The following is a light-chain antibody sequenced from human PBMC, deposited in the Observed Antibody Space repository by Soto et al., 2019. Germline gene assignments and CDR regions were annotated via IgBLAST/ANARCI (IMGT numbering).Light chain of an antibody. CDR3: QQYGSSQYT. V-gene: IGKV3-20*01. CDR1: QSVSCSY. CDR2: GAS. Sequence: ESVLTQSPGSLSLSPGERATLSCRASQSVSCSYLAWYQQKPGQAPRLLIYGASSRATGIPDRFSGSGSGTDFTLTISRLEPEDFAVYYCQQYGSSQYTFGPGTKLEIK. J-gene: IGKJ2*01.